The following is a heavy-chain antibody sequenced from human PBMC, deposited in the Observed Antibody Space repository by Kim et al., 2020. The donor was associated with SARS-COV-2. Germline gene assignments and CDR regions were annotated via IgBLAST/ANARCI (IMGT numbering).Heavy chain of an antibody. CDR3: ARRGYCSGGSCFYYYYYYGMDV. CDR1: GGSISSSSYY. Sequence: SETLSLTCTVSGGSISSSSYYWGWIRQPPGKGLEWIGSIYYSGSTYYNPSLKSRVTISVDTSKNQFSLKLSSVTAADTAVYYCARRGYCSGGSCFYYYYYYGMDVWGQGTTVTVSS. V-gene: IGHV4-39*01. J-gene: IGHJ6*02. D-gene: IGHD2-15*01. CDR2: IYYSGST.